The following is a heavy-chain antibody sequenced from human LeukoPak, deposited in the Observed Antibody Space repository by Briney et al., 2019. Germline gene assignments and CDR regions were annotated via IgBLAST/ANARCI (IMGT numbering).Heavy chain of an antibody. CDR2: IRYDGSNK. J-gene: IGHJ4*02. D-gene: IGHD4-11*01. Sequence: GGSLRLSCAASGFTFSSYGMHWVRQAPGKGLEWVAFIRYDGSNKYYADSVKGRFTISRDNSKNTLYLQMNSLRAEDTAVYYCARRVRLPKFDYWGQGTLVTVSS. CDR3: ARRVRLPKFDY. V-gene: IGHV3-30*02. CDR1: GFTFSSYG.